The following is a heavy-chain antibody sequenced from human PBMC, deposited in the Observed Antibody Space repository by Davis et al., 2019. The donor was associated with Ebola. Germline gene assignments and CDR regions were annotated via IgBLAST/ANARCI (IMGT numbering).Heavy chain of an antibody. V-gene: IGHV5-51*01. CDR2: FYPGDSDT. Sequence: GESLKISCKASGYTFTRYWIVWVRQMPGKGLEWMGIFYPGDSDTRYSPFFVGQVIFSADKSLSTAYLQWSSLKASDTATYYCARAPYYYDVSGFYVDYWGQGTLVTVSS. D-gene: IGHD3-22*01. J-gene: IGHJ4*02. CDR3: ARAPYYYDVSGFYVDY. CDR1: GYTFTRYW.